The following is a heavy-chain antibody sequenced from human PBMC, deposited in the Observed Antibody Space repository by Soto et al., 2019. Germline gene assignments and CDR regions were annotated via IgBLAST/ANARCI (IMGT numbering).Heavy chain of an antibody. CDR2: ISYDGSNK. J-gene: IGHJ6*02. V-gene: IGHV3-30*18. Sequence: PGGSLRLSCAASGFTFSSYGMHWVRQAPGKGLEWVAVISYDGSNKYYADSVKGRFTISRDNSKNTLYLQMNSLRAEDTAVYYCAKEGGYSYALRGYYYYGMDVWGQGTTVTVS. D-gene: IGHD5-18*01. CDR3: AKEGGYSYALRGYYYYGMDV. CDR1: GFTFSSYG.